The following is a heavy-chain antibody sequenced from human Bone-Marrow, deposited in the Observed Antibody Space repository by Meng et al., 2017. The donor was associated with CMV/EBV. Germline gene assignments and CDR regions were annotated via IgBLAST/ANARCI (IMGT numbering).Heavy chain of an antibody. D-gene: IGHD1-26*01. V-gene: IGHV4-39*07. CDR3: ARDSGSLEGDATNFDY. CDR1: GGSISSSSYY. J-gene: IGHJ4*02. CDR2: IYYSGGT. Sequence: SETLSLTCTVSGGSISSSSYYWGWIRQPPGKGLEWIGSIYYSGGTYYNPSLKSRVTISVDTSKNQFSLKLSSVTAADTAVYYCARDSGSLEGDATNFDYWGQGTLATVSS.